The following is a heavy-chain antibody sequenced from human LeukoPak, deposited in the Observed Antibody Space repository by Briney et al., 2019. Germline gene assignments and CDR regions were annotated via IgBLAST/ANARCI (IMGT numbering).Heavy chain of an antibody. V-gene: IGHV3-21*01. J-gene: IGHJ4*02. CDR2: ITGSSSYI. Sequence: PGGSLRLSCAASGFTFRSYSMNWVRQAPGKGLEWVSSITGSSSYIYYADSVKGRFTISRDNAKKSLYLQMNSLRAEDTAVYYCARVLASSEDYVWGSYRLWGQKTLVTVSS. CDR3: ARVLASSEDYVWGSYRL. D-gene: IGHD3-16*02. CDR1: GFTFRSYS.